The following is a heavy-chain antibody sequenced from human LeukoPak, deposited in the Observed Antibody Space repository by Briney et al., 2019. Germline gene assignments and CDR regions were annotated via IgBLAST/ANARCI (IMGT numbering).Heavy chain of an antibody. CDR2: IYYSGST. D-gene: IGHD4-17*01. CDR3: ARRAARTVMGYGDFNWFDP. Sequence: SETLSLTCTVSGGSISSYYWSWIRQPPGKGLEWIGYIYYSGSTNYNPSLKSRVTISVDTSKNRFSLKLNSVTAADTAVYYCARRAARTVMGYGDFNWFDPWGQGTLVTVSS. J-gene: IGHJ5*02. V-gene: IGHV4-59*01. CDR1: GGSISSYY.